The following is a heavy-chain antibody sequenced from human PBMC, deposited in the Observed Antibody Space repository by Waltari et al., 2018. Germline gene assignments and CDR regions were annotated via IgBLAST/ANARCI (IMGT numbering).Heavy chain of an antibody. CDR1: GYTLPEIS. CDR3: APSRRERADGSYFDS. D-gene: IGHD1-26*01. Sequence: QVQLVQSEAEVKKPGASVKVSCKVSGYTLPEISRHWVRQAPGKGLEWMGFFDPEDGETIYAQKFEGRVSMTEDTSTDTAYMELSSLRFEDTALYYCAPSRRERADGSYFDSWGQGTLVTVSS. CDR2: FDPEDGET. J-gene: IGHJ4*02. V-gene: IGHV1-24*01.